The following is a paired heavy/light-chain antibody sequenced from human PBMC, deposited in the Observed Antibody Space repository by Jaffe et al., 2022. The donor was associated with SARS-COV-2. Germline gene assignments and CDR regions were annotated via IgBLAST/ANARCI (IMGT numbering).Light chain of an antibody. V-gene: IGKV3-15*01. CDR3: QQYNNWPLT. CDR1: LSLSSN. CDR2: GAS. Sequence: EIVVTQSPATLSVSPGERATLSCRAGLSLSSNLAWYQQKPGQAPRLLIFGASTRATGIPARFSGSGSGTHFTLTINNLQSEDFAVYYCQQYNNWPLTFGGGTKVEIK. J-gene: IGKJ4*01.
Heavy chain of an antibody. Sequence: QQQLQESGPGLVKPSETLSLTCTVSGGSISTTSYYWGWIRQPPGKGLEWIGNVYYSGNTYYNPSLESRVTMSVDRSKNQFSLKLNSVAVADTAVYFCARLTATNVCFDLWGRGALVTVSS. J-gene: IGHJ2*01. V-gene: IGHV4-39*01. CDR1: GGSISTTSYY. D-gene: IGHD2-8*01. CDR3: ARLTATNVCFDL. CDR2: VYYSGNT.